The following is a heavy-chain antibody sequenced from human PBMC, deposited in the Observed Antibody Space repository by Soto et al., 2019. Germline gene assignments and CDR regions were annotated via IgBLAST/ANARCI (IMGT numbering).Heavy chain of an antibody. D-gene: IGHD6-19*01. V-gene: IGHV3-30*18. CDR3: AKDPGGQAVALDY. J-gene: IGHJ4*02. CDR2: ISYDGSNK. Sequence: QVQLVESGGGVVQPGRSLRLSCAASGFTFSSYGMHWVRQAPGKGLEWVAVISYDGSNKYYADSVNGRFTISRDNSKNTLYLQMTSLRAEDTAVYYCAKDPGGQAVALDYWGQGTLVTVSS. CDR1: GFTFSSYG.